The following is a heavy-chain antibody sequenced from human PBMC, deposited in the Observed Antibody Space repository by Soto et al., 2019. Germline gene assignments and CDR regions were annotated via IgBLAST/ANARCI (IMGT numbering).Heavy chain of an antibody. CDR1: GFTFSSYG. CDR2: ISGSGGGA. V-gene: IGHV3-23*01. CDR3: AKDSDREYFQH. D-gene: IGHD3-10*01. Sequence: PGGSLRLSCAASGFTFSSYGMSWVRQAPEKGLEWVSGISGSGGGAYYADSVKGRFTISRDNSENTLYPQMNSLRVEDTAVYYCAKDSDREYFQHWGQGTLVTVSS. J-gene: IGHJ1*01.